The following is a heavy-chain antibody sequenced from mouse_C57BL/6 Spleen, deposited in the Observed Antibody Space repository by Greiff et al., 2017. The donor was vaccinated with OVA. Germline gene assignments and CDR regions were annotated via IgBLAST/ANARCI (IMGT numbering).Heavy chain of an antibody. J-gene: IGHJ3*01. Sequence: QVQLQQSGAELVRPGASVTLSCKASGYTFTDYEMHWVKQTPVHGLEWIGAIDPETGGTAYNQKFKGKAILTADKSSSTAYMELRSLTSEDSAVYYCTRGAYYYSKGDWFAYWGRGTLVTVSA. CDR3: TRGAYYYSKGDWFAY. V-gene: IGHV1-15*01. CDR2: IDPETGGT. CDR1: GYTFTDYE. D-gene: IGHD2-5*01.